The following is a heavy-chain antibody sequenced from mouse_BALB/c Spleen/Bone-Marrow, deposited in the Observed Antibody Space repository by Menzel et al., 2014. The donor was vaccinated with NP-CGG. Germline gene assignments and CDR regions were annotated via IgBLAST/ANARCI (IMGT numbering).Heavy chain of an antibody. J-gene: IGHJ3*01. CDR1: GYTFTNYY. V-gene: IGHV1S81*02. Sequence: QVQLQQSGAELVKPGASVRLSCKASGYTFTNYYMYWVKQRPGQGLEWIGEINPSNGGTNFNEKFKSKATLTVDKSPNTTYMQLSSLTSEDSAVYYCTRYGNYLFAYWGQGTLVTVSA. CDR2: INPSNGGT. D-gene: IGHD2-1*01. CDR3: TRYGNYLFAY.